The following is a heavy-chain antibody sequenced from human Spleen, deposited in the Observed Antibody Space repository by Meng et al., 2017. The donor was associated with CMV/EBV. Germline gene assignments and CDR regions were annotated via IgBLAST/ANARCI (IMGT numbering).Heavy chain of an antibody. V-gene: IGHV6-1*01. CDR3: AKQSVTNNAFDI. D-gene: IGHD4-17*01. CDR2: TYYRSKWYN. Sequence: SETLSLTCAISGDSVSSNSAAWNWIRQSPSRGLEWLGRTYYRSKWYNDYAVSVKSRITINPDTSKNQFSLQLNSVTPEDTAVYYCAKQSVTNNAFDIWGQGTMVTVSS. J-gene: IGHJ3*02. CDR1: GDSVSSNSAA.